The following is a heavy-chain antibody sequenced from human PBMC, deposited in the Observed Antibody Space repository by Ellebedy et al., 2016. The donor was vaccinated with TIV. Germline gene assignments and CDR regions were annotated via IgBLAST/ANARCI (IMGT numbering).Heavy chain of an antibody. V-gene: IGHV3-11*01. Sequence: GESLKISXAASGFTFSDYYMSWVRQAPGKGLEWVSTISGSGGTTTYADSVKGRFTMSRDNAKNSLYLQMNSLRAEDTAVYYCARDRRDGYNRLDSWGQGTLVTVSS. CDR2: ISGSGGTT. J-gene: IGHJ5*01. CDR3: ARDRRDGYNRLDS. D-gene: IGHD5-24*01. CDR1: GFTFSDYY.